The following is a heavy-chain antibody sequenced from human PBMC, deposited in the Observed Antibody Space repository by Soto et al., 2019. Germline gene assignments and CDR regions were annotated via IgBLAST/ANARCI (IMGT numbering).Heavy chain of an antibody. V-gene: IGHV1-3*01. CDR2: INAGNGNT. CDR1: GGIFTSYA. D-gene: IGHD2-2*01. CDR3: ASWSSTEYYHKSMDV. Sequence: GASVKVSRKASGGIFTSYAIHCVRPAPGQRLEGMGWINAGNGNTKYSQKFQGRVTITRNTSASTAYMELSSLRSEDTDVYYCASWSSTEYYHKSMDVWGPGTMVTVSS. J-gene: IGHJ6*02.